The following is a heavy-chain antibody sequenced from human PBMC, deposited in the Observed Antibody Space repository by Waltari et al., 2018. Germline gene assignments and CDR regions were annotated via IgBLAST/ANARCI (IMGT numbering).Heavy chain of an antibody. V-gene: IGHV3-48*03. CDR3: ARVGDYYDSRGFFLDD. J-gene: IGHJ4*02. D-gene: IGHD3-22*01. CDR1: GFTLTYYA. Sequence: EMQLVESGGGLVQPGGSLRLSCAVPGFTLTYYAMNWVRQAPGKGLEWVSYISSSGSPMYYADSVKGRFTISRDIASNSLYLQMDSLRAEDTAVYYCARVGDYYDSRGFFLDDWGLGTLVTVSS. CDR2: ISSSGSPM.